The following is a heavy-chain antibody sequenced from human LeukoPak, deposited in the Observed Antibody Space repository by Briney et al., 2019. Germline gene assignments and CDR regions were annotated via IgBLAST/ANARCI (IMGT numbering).Heavy chain of an antibody. CDR1: GFTFSSYA. D-gene: IGHD3-10*01. CDR2: ISGSGGGT. CDR3: AKSLPLWFGERYFDY. J-gene: IGHJ4*02. Sequence: GGSLRLSCAASGFTFSSYATSWVRQAPGKGLEWVSAISGSGGGTYYADSVKGRFTISRDNSKNTLYLQMNSLRAEDTAVYYCAKSLPLWFGERYFDYWGQGTLVTVSS. V-gene: IGHV3-23*01.